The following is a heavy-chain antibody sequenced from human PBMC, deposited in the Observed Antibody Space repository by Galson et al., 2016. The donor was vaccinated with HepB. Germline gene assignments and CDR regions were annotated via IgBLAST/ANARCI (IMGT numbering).Heavy chain of an antibody. CDR3: AKPYGYSYGSYAFDI. D-gene: IGHD5-18*01. J-gene: IGHJ3*02. Sequence: SLRLSCAASGFIFSTYGMHWVRQAPGKGLEWVAVISYDGNKEYYADSVIGRATISRDNSKNTVFLRVNSLRGEDTAVYYCAKPYGYSYGSYAFDIWGQGTMVTVSS. CDR2: ISYDGNKE. V-gene: IGHV3-30*18. CDR1: GFIFSTYG.